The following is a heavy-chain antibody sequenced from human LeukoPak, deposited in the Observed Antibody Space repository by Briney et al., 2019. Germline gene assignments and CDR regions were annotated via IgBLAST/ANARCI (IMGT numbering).Heavy chain of an antibody. J-gene: IGHJ4*02. CDR2: ISSSGSAM. CDR3: VRDGRYCSGGRCFPI. D-gene: IGHD2-15*01. CDR1: GFTFRSYE. Sequence: GGSLRLSCAASGFTFRSYEMNWVRQAPGKRLEWVLFISSSGSAMYYADSVKGRFTISRDNAKNSLYLQMNSLRAEDTALYYCVRDGRYCSGGRCFPIWGQGTVVTVST. V-gene: IGHV3-48*03.